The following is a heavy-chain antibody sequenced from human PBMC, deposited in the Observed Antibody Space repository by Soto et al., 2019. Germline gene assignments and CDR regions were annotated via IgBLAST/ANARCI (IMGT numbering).Heavy chain of an antibody. CDR1: GFTFSSYA. Sequence: PGGSLRLSCAASGFTFSSYAMSWVRQAPGKGLEWVSAISGSGGSTYYADSVKGRFTISRDNSKNTLYLQMNSLRAEDTAVYYCAKDRLMNYYDSSGYRDYWGQGTLVTVSS. J-gene: IGHJ4*02. D-gene: IGHD3-22*01. V-gene: IGHV3-23*01. CDR2: ISGSGGST. CDR3: AKDRLMNYYDSSGYRDY.